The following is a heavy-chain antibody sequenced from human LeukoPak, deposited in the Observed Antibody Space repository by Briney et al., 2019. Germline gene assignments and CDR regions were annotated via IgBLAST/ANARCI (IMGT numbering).Heavy chain of an antibody. V-gene: IGHV1-2*02. CDR1: GYTFTTYY. Sequence: ASVKVSCKASGYTFTTYYMHWVRQAPGQGLEWMGWINPNSGGTNYAQKFQGRVTMTRDTSISTAYMELSRLRSDDTAVYYCARDYGDPHTYMDVWGKGTTVTVSS. CDR3: ARDYGDPHTYMDV. CDR2: INPNSGGT. J-gene: IGHJ6*03. D-gene: IGHD4-17*01.